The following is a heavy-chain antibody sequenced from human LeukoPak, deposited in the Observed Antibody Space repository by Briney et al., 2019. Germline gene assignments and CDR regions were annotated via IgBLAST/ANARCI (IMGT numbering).Heavy chain of an antibody. CDR3: AKSGTSWPWGFDP. J-gene: IGHJ5*02. V-gene: IGHV3-23*01. CDR1: GFTFSSHG. CDR2: ISIGGDTT. D-gene: IGHD2-2*01. Sequence: GGSLRLXCAASGFTFSSHGMCWGRQAPGRGLEWVSSISIGGDTTYSDSVKGRFTISRDNSKNTLYLQMNSLRAEDTAVYYSAKSGTSWPWGFDPWGQGTLVTVSS.